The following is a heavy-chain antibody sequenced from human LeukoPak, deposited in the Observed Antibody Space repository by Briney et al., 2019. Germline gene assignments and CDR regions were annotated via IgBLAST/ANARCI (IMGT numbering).Heavy chain of an antibody. D-gene: IGHD4-23*01. Sequence: PGASPRLSCVPSAFTLRTYATSWVRPAPGKRLGWVSAISVSGGRTSSAASVKGRFPFPKKHSKNTLPRHMNSLSPEDTAVYYCAKDRRGRGGVKYWGQGTLVTVSS. J-gene: IGHJ4*02. CDR2: ISVSGGRT. CDR1: AFTLRTYA. CDR3: AKDRRGRGGVKY. V-gene: IGHV3-23*01.